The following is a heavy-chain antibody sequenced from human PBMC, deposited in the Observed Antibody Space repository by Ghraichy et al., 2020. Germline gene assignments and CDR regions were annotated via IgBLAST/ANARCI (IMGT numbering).Heavy chain of an antibody. Sequence: ASVKVSCKASGYSFTSYAINWVRQAPGQGLEWMGRISAYNGNTNYAQKFQGRVTMTTDTSTSTAYMELRSLRSDDTAVYYCARENHGGERIYFYYMDVWGKATKVTVSS. V-gene: IGHV1-18*04. J-gene: IGHJ6*03. CDR3: ARENHGGERIYFYYMDV. D-gene: IGHD1-14*01. CDR2: ISAYNGNT. CDR1: GYSFTSYA.